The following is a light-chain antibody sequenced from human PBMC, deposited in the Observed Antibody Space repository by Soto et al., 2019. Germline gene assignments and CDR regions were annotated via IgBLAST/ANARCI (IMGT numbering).Light chain of an antibody. CDR2: KAS. Sequence: DIQMTQSPSTLSASVGDRVTITCRASQSIDYWLAWYQQKPGKPPKLLIYKASSLETGVPPRFTGSGSGTEFTLTISSLQPDDFATYYCQQYNSYSSRTFGQGTRLEIK. V-gene: IGKV1-5*03. CDR3: QQYNSYSSRT. J-gene: IGKJ5*01. CDR1: QSIDYW.